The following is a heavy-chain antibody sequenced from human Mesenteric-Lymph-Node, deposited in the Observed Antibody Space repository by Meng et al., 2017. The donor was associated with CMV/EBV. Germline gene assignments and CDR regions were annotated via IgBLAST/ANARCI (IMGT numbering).Heavy chain of an antibody. CDR1: GLTVSNNY. J-gene: IGHJ4*02. CDR2: IYRGGST. Sequence: GGSLRLSCAASGLTVSNNYMSWVRQAPGKGLEWVSVIYRGGSTYYADSVKGRFTISRDNSKNTLYLQMNSPRAEDTAVYYCAGGGDGYNYFDYWGQGTLVTVSS. CDR3: AGGGDGYNYFDY. V-gene: IGHV3-53*01. D-gene: IGHD5-24*01.